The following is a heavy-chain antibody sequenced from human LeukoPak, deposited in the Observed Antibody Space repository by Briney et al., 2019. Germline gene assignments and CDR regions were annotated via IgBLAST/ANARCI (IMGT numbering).Heavy chain of an antibody. J-gene: IGHJ4*02. CDR2: IKQDGGEK. V-gene: IGHV3-7*04. Sequence: PGGSLRLSCAASGFTFSDSSMHWVRQASGKGLEWVANIKQDGGEKYYVDSVKGRFTISRDNAKNSLYLQMSSLRPEDTAVYYCAGRGDGNLYYFDHWGQETLVTASS. CDR3: AGRGDGNLYYFDH. D-gene: IGHD5-24*01. CDR1: GFTFSDSS.